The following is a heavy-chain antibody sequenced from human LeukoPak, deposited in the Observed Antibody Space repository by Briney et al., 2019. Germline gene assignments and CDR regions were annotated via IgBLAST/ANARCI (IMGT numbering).Heavy chain of an antibody. CDR2: MNPNSGNT. CDR3: ARGLGYCSSTSCYRYFDY. Sequence: ASVKVSCKASGYTFTSYDINWVRQATGQGLEWMGWMNPNSGNTGYAQKFQGRVTMTRNTSISTAYMELSSLRSEDTAVYYCARGLGYCSSTSCYRYFDYWGQGTLVTVSS. V-gene: IGHV1-8*01. CDR1: GYTFTSYD. J-gene: IGHJ4*02. D-gene: IGHD2-2*01.